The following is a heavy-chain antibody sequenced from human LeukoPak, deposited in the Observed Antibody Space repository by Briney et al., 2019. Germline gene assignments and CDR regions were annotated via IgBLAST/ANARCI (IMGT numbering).Heavy chain of an antibody. Sequence: GGSLRLSCVVSGFRFSDYWMHWVRKAPGKGLVWVSGIKTDGSDRRYADFVTGRFTISRDNAKNTLFLQMNSLRAEDTAVYYCIRDILTVTTNDYWGQGTLVTVSS. CDR3: IRDILTVTTNDY. J-gene: IGHJ4*02. D-gene: IGHD4-11*01. CDR1: GFRFSDYW. V-gene: IGHV3-74*01. CDR2: IKTDGSDR.